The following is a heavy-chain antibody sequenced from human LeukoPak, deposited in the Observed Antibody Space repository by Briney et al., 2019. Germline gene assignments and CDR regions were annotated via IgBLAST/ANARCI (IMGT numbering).Heavy chain of an antibody. CDR3: AKETYSSSWYLSYFDY. CDR2: IRQDGHEN. D-gene: IGHD6-13*01. V-gene: IGHV3-7*03. CDR1: GFTFSQYW. J-gene: IGHJ4*02. Sequence: PGGSLRLSCAASGFTFSQYWMSWVRQAPGKGLEWVANIRQDGHENYYADSVKGRFTISRDNSKNTLYLQMNSLRAEDTAVYYCAKETYSSSWYLSYFDYWGQGTLVTVSS.